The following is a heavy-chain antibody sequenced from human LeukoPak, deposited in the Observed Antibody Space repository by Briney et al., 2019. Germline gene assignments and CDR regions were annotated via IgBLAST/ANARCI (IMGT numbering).Heavy chain of an antibody. CDR2: IYYSVST. D-gene: IGHD6-19*01. CDR1: GGSISSYY. Sequence: PSETLSLTCTVSGGSISSYYWSWIRQPPGKGLEWIGYIYYSVSTNYNPSLKSRVTISVDTSKNQFSLKLSSVTAADTAVYYCARALYSSGHLDYWGQGTLVTVSS. J-gene: IGHJ4*02. V-gene: IGHV4-59*01. CDR3: ARALYSSGHLDY.